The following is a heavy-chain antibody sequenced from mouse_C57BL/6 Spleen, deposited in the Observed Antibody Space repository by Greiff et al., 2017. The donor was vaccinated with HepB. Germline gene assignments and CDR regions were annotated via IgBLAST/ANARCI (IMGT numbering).Heavy chain of an antibody. J-gene: IGHJ4*01. D-gene: IGHD2-1*01. Sequence: EVQWVESGGGLVKPGGSLKLSCAASGFTFSDYGMHWVRQAPEKGLEWVAYISSGSSTIYYADTVKGRFTISRDNAKNTLFLQMTSLRSEDTAMYYCARATMAYYYAMDYWGQGTSVTVSS. CDR3: ARATMAYYYAMDY. V-gene: IGHV5-17*01. CDR1: GFTFSDYG. CDR2: ISSGSSTI.